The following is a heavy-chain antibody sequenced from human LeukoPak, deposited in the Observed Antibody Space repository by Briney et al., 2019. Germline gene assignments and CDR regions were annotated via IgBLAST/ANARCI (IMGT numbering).Heavy chain of an antibody. J-gene: IGHJ5*02. D-gene: IGHD3-10*01. CDR3: ARAGYYYGSGYSDWFDP. Sequence: SETLSLTCTVSGGSISSYYWSWIRQPAGKGLEWIGRIYTSGSTNYNPSLKSRVTMSVDTYKNQFSLKLSSVTAADTGVSYCARAGYYYGSGYSDWFDPWGQGTLVTVS. CDR2: IYTSGST. V-gene: IGHV4-4*07. CDR1: GGSISSYY.